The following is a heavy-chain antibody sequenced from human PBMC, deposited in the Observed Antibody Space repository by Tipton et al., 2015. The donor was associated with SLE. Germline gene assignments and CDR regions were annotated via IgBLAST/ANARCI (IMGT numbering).Heavy chain of an antibody. D-gene: IGHD4-17*01. CDR1: GGSISSNSYY. V-gene: IGHV4-39*07. CDR3: ATLAVTSAPYFDY. Sequence: TLSLTCTVSGGSISSNSYYWAWIRQPPGKGLEWIGNIYYSGSTYYNPSLKSRVTISVDTSKNQFSLKLSSVTAADTAVYYCATLAVTSAPYFDYWGQGTLVTVSS. J-gene: IGHJ4*02. CDR2: IYYSGST.